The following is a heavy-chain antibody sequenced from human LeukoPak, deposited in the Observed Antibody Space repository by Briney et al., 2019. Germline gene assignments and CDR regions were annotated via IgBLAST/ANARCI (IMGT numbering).Heavy chain of an antibody. D-gene: IGHD2-15*01. Sequence: SQTLSLTCAISGXIVSSDSSAWNWIRQSPSRGLEWLGRTYYRSKWYSDYAVSLKSRITINPDTSKNQFSLHLYSVTPEDTAVYYCARQWCNGGSCYGASWGQGTLVTVSS. V-gene: IGHV6-1*01. CDR2: TYYRSKWYS. CDR3: ARQWCNGGSCYGAS. CDR1: GXIVSSDSSA. J-gene: IGHJ5*02.